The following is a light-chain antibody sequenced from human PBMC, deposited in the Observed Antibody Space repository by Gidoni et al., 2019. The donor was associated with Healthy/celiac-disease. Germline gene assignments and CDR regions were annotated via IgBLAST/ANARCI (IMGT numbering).Light chain of an antibody. CDR3: GTWDSSLSAT. J-gene: IGLJ3*02. V-gene: IGLV1-51*01. Sequence: QSVLTHPPSVPAAPGQKVTISCSGSSSNIGNNYVSWYQQLPGTAPKLLIYDNNKRPSGIPDRFSGSKSGTSATLGITGLQTGDEADYYCGTWDSSLSATFGGGTKLTVL. CDR1: SSNIGNNY. CDR2: DNN.